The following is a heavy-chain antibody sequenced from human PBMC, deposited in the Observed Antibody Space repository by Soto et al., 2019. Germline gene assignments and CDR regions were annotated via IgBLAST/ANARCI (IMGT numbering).Heavy chain of an antibody. Sequence: PSETLSLTCTVSGGSISSSSYYWGWIRQPPGKGLEWIGSIYYSGSTYYNPSLKSRVTISVDTSKNQFSLKLSSVTAADTAVYYCARLGYYGSGSYYIPWYFDYWGQGTLVTVSS. CDR2: IYYSGST. D-gene: IGHD3-10*01. J-gene: IGHJ4*02. CDR3: ARLGYYGSGSYYIPWYFDY. CDR1: GGSISSSSYY. V-gene: IGHV4-39*01.